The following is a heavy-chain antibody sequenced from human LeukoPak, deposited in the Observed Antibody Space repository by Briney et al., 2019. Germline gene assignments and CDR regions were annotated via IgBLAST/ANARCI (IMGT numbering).Heavy chain of an antibody. V-gene: IGHV4-4*02. J-gene: IGHJ3*02. Sequence: PSETLSLTCAVSGGSISSSNWWSWVRQPPGKGLAWIGEIYHSGSTNYNPSLKSRVTISVDKSKNQFSLKLSSVTAADTAVYYCAREGYCSGGSCTPMFGFDIWGQGTMVTVSS. CDR2: IYHSGST. D-gene: IGHD2-15*01. CDR3: AREGYCSGGSCTPMFGFDI. CDR1: GGSISSSNW.